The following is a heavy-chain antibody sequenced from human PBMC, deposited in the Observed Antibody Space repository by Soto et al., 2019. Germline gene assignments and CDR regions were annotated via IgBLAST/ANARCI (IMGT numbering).Heavy chain of an antibody. CDR3: AKIRWTISLQEEDAI. D-gene: IGHD2-15*01. Sequence: QVQLVQSGAEVKKPGSSVKVSCKSSGGTFGSYAISWVRQAPGQGLEWMGGVIPIFGTPHYAQKFHGRVTITADIPTSTAYLEMRSLNSADTAVYYCAKIRWTISLQEEDAIWGQGTLVTVSS. V-gene: IGHV1-69*06. J-gene: IGHJ4*02. CDR1: GGTFGSYA. CDR2: VIPIFGTP.